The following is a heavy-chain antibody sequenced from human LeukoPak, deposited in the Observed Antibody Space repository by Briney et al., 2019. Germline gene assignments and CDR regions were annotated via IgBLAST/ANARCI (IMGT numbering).Heavy chain of an antibody. CDR2: INPNSGGT. Sequence: GASVKVSCKASGYTFTGYYMHWVRQAPGQGLEWMGWINPNSGGTNYAQKFQGRVTMTRDTSISTAYMELSRLRSDDTAVYYCARAGTVTTHSYYYYYYMDVWGKGTTVTVSS. J-gene: IGHJ6*03. D-gene: IGHD4-11*01. V-gene: IGHV1-2*02. CDR3: ARAGTVTTHSYYYYYYMDV. CDR1: GYTFTGYY.